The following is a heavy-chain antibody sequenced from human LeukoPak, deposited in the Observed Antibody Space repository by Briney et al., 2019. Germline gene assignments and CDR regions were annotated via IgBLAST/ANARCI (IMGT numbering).Heavy chain of an antibody. CDR3: ARYGGSGTYFFDY. V-gene: IGHV4-61*02. CDR1: GGSISSGNYY. Sequence: PSETLSLTCTVSGGSISSGNYYWSWIRQPAGKGLEWIGRIYTSGSTNYNPSLKSRVTISVDTSKNQFSLKLSSVTAADTAVYYCARYGGSGTYFFDYWGRGTLVTVSS. J-gene: IGHJ4*02. CDR2: IYTSGST. D-gene: IGHD3-10*01.